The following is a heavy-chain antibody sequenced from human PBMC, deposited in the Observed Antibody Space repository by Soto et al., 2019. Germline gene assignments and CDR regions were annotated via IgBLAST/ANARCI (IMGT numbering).Heavy chain of an antibody. CDR1: GGTFSSYA. D-gene: IGHD3-22*01. CDR3: ARGTYYYDISGYPRRWPSAYYFDY. J-gene: IGHJ4*02. V-gene: IGHV1-69*13. Sequence: SVKVSCKASGGTFSSYAISWVRQAPGQGLEWMGGIIPIFGTANYAQKFQGRITITADESTSTAYMELSSLRSEDTAVYYCARGTYYYDISGYPRRWPSAYYFDYWGQGTLVTVSS. CDR2: IIPIFGTA.